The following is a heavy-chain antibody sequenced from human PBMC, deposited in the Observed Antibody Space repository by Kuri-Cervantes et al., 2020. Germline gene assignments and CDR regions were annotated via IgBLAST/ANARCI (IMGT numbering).Heavy chain of an antibody. D-gene: IGHD6-25*01. CDR3: ARGRRITAAADYYFDY. J-gene: IGHJ4*02. V-gene: IGHV3-74*01. CDR1: GFTLSSYW. Sequence: GGSLRLSCAASGFTLSSYWMHWVRQAPGKGLVWVSRINSDGSSTSYADSVKGRFTISRDNSKNTLYLQMINLRAEDTAVYYCARGRRITAAADYYFDYWGQGTLVTVSS. CDR2: INSDGSST.